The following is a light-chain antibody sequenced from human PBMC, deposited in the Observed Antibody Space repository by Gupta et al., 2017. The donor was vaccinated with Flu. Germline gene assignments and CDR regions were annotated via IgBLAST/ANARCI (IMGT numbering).Light chain of an antibody. CDR3: QQRNALFT. J-gene: IGKJ4*01. CDR1: QSVSYY. Sequence: EIVLTQSPATLSLSPGERATRSCRASQSVSYYLAWYQQKPGQAPRLIIYDASKRATGVTVRFSGSGEGKDFTLTSSRLEHEDCEVYYCQQRNALFTFGGGTKLEIK. V-gene: IGKV3-11*01. CDR2: DAS.